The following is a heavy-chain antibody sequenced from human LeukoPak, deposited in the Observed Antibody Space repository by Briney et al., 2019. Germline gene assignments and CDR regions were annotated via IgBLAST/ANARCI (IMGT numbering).Heavy chain of an antibody. V-gene: IGHV3-30*03. CDR1: GFTFSSYG. CDR3: ARTRTDFVGYYFDY. CDR2: ISYDVGKK. J-gene: IGHJ4*02. D-gene: IGHD3/OR15-3a*01. Sequence: GSLRLSCAASGFTFSSYGMHWVRQAPGKGLEWVAVISYDVGKKYYADSVKGRFTISRDNSKNTLYLQMNSLRAEDTAVYYCARTRTDFVGYYFDYWGQGTLVTVSS.